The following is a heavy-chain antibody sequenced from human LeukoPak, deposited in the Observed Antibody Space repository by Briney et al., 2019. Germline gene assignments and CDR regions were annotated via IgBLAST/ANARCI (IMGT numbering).Heavy chain of an antibody. J-gene: IGHJ6*03. CDR1: GYTFTSYG. Sequence: GASVKVSCKASGYTFTSYGISWVRQAPGQGLEWMGWISAYNGNTNYAQKLQGRVTMTTDTSTSTAYMELRSLRSDDTAVYYCARVAQEAAGYYYYYYMDVWGKGTTVTVSS. CDR2: ISAYNGNT. CDR3: ARVAQEAAGYYYYYYMDV. D-gene: IGHD6-13*01. V-gene: IGHV1-18*01.